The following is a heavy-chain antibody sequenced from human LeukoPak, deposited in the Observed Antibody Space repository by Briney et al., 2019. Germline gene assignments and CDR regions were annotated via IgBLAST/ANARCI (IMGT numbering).Heavy chain of an antibody. CDR3: ARDFFWSGYYYGMDV. J-gene: IGHJ6*02. V-gene: IGHV3-66*01. Sequence: GGSLRLSCAASGFTVSSNYMSWVRQAPGKGLEWVSVIYSGGSTYYADSVKGRFTISRDNSKNTLYLQMNSLRAEDTAVYYCARDFFWSGYYYGMDVWCQGTTVTVSS. CDR1: GFTVSSNY. D-gene: IGHD3-3*01. CDR2: IYSGGST.